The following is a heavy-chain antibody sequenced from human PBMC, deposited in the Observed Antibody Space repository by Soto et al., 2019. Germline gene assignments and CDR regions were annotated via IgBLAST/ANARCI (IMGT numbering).Heavy chain of an antibody. Sequence: EVQLLESGGGLVQPGGSLRLSCAASGFTFSSYAMSWVRQAPGKGLEWVSAISGSGGSTYYADSVKGRFTISGDNSKNTLYLQMNSLRAEDTAVYYCAKHDTDRHYYGMDVWGQGTTVTVSS. CDR2: ISGSGGST. CDR3: AKHDTDRHYYGMDV. J-gene: IGHJ6*02. V-gene: IGHV3-23*01. CDR1: GFTFSSYA.